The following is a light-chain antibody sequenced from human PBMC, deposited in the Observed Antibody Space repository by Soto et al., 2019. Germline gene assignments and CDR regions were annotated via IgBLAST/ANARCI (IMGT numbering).Light chain of an antibody. CDR3: SSYAGSNNWV. V-gene: IGLV2-8*01. CDR2: EVS. CDR1: RSDVGAYNY. Sequence: QSALTQPASVSGSPGQSIAISCTGTRSDVGAYNYVSWYQQHPGKAPKLMIYEVSKRPSGVPDRFSGSKSGNTASLTVSGLQAEDEADYYCSSYAGSNNWVFGGGTKLTVL. J-gene: IGLJ3*02.